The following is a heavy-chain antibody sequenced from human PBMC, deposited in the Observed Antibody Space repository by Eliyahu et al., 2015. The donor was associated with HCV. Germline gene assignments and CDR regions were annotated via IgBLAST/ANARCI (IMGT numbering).Heavy chain of an antibody. CDR2: IWYDGSNK. D-gene: IGHD3-10*01. J-gene: IGHJ6*02. CDR1: GFTFSXXG. CDR3: ARDGNLYGSGSYSYYYYGMDV. Sequence: QVQLVESGGGVVQPGRSLRLSCAAXGFTFSXXGXXXGRQAPGKGLGWVAXIWYDGSNKYYADSVKGRFTISRDNSKNTLYLQMNSLRAEDTAVYYCARDGNLYGSGSYSYYYYGMDVWGQGTTVTVSS. V-gene: IGHV3-33*01.